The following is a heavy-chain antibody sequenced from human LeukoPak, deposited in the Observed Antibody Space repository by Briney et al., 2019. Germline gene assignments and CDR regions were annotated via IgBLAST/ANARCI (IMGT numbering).Heavy chain of an antibody. CDR1: GYTLNTYG. Sequence: ASVKVSCKASGYTLNTYGITWVRQAPGQGLEWMGWISGYNGKTKYAQKLQDRVTITTDTSPNRAYMERRSVTSNDTSVYYCERAGAVVDNWFDPWGQGTLVTVSS. CDR2: ISGYNGKT. D-gene: IGHD2-15*01. V-gene: IGHV1-18*01. CDR3: ERAGAVVDNWFDP. J-gene: IGHJ5*02.